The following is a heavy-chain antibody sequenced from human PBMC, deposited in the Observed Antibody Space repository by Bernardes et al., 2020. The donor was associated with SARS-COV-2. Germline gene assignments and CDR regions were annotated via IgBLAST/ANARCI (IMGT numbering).Heavy chain of an antibody. CDR1: GFTFSSYA. J-gene: IGHJ6*02. V-gene: IGHV3-23*01. CDR3: AKDSLVRRPAAILGAEYYYGMDV. D-gene: IGHD2-2*02. Sequence: GGSLIRSCAASGFTFSSYAMSWVRQAPGKGLEWVSAISGSGGSTYYADSVKGRFTISRDNSKNTLYLQMNSLRAEDTAVYYCAKDSLVRRPAAILGAEYYYGMDVWGQGTTVTVSS. CDR2: ISGSGGST.